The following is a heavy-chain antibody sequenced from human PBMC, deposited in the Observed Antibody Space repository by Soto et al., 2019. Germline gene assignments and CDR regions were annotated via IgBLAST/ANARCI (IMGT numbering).Heavy chain of an antibody. CDR1: GFTFSNSA. Sequence: GSLLLSCAAPGFTFSNSAMTWVRQALGKGPEWVSSIGRTNNTHYADSVKGRFAISRDNSQNTLYLKMNSLTAEDTAVYFCAKVDASRYRTDHWGQGTMVTV. V-gene: IGHV3-23*01. CDR3: AKVDASRYRTDH. J-gene: IGHJ4*02. D-gene: IGHD3-16*02. CDR2: IGRTNNT.